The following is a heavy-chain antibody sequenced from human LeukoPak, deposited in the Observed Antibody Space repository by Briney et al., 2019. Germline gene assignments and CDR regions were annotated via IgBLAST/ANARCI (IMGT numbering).Heavy chain of an antibody. CDR1: GFTFSSYE. V-gene: IGHV3-48*03. Sequence: GGSLRLSCAASGFTFSSYEMNWVRQAPGKGLEWVSYISSSGSTIYYADSVKGRFTISRENSKNTLYLQMNSLRAEDTAVYYCARDHTDHIAVAGIPDYWGQGTLVTVSS. CDR3: ARDHTDHIAVAGIPDY. D-gene: IGHD6-19*01. J-gene: IGHJ4*02. CDR2: ISSSGSTI.